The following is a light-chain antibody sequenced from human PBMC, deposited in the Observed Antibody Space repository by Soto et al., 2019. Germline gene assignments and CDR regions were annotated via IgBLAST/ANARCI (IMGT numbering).Light chain of an antibody. CDR2: ENN. CDR3: GTWDSSLSAYV. V-gene: IGLV1-51*02. CDR1: SSNTGNNY. Sequence: QSVLTQPPSVSAAPGQKVTISCSGSSSNTGNNYVSWYQQVPGTAPKLLIYENNKRPSGIPDRFSGSKSGTSATLGITGLQTGDEADYFCGTWDSSLSAYVFGTGTKVTVL. J-gene: IGLJ1*01.